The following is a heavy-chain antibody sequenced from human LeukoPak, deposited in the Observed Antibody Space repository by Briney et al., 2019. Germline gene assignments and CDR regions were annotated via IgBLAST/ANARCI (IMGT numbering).Heavy chain of an antibody. J-gene: IGHJ4*02. Sequence: ETLSLTCAVSGYSISSGYYWGWIRQPPGKGLEWASSISSNSKYIYYADSMRGRFTVSRDNAKNSLFLQLNSLRAEDTAVYYCARDSSDFDYWGQGTLVTVSS. D-gene: IGHD3-22*01. CDR2: ISSNSKYI. V-gene: IGHV3-21*01. CDR1: GYSISSGYY. CDR3: ARDSSDFDY.